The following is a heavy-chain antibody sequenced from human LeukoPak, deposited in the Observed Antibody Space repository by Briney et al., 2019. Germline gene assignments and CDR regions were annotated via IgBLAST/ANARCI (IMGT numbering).Heavy chain of an antibody. V-gene: IGHV3-21*01. CDR2: ISSSSSYI. D-gene: IGHD2-2*01. CDR1: GFTFSSYS. CDR3: ASLSCSSTSCGMDY. Sequence: TGGSLRLSCAASGFTFSSYSMNWVRQAPGKGLEWVSSISSSSSYIYYADSVKGRFTISRDNAKNSLYLQMNSLRAEDAAGYSRASLSCSSTSCGMDYWGQGTLVTVSS. J-gene: IGHJ4*02.